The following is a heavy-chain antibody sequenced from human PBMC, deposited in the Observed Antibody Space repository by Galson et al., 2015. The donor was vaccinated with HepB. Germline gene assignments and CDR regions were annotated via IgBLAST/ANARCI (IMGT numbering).Heavy chain of an antibody. CDR1: GFTFDDYT. Sequence: SLRLSCAASGFTFDDYTMNWVRQAPGKGLEWVSLISWDGAGTYYADSVKGRFTISRDNSRNSLYLQMNSLRTEDTALYYCAKGAPHYYYGMDVWGLGTTVTVSS. CDR2: ISWDGAGT. J-gene: IGHJ6*02. CDR3: AKGAPHYYYGMDV. V-gene: IGHV3-43*01.